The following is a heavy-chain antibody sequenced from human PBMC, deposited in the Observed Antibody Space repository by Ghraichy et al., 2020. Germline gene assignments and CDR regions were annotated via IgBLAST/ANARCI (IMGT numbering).Heavy chain of an antibody. CDR1: GFTFSSYG. CDR2: IRYDGSNK. CDR3: AKDLLQPGRDY. D-gene: IGHD1-26*01. J-gene: IGHJ4*02. Sequence: GGSLRLSCAASGFTFSSYGMHWVRQAPGKGLEWVAFIRYDGSNKYYADSVKGRFTISRDNSKNTLYLQMNSLRAEDTAVYYCAKDLLQPGRDYWGQGTLVTVSS. V-gene: IGHV3-30*02.